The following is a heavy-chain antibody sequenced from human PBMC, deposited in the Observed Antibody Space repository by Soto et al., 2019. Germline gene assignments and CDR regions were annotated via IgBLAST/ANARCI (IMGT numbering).Heavy chain of an antibody. CDR2: IYHSGST. Sequence: PSETLSLTCAVSGGSISSGGYSWSWIRQPPGKGLEWIGYIYHSGSTYYNPSLKSRVTISVDRSKNQFSLKLSSVTAADTAVYYCARLRGRSYYYYGMDVWGQGTTVTVSS. V-gene: IGHV4-30-2*01. CDR1: GGSISSGGYS. CDR3: ARLRGRSYYYYGMDV. J-gene: IGHJ6*02. D-gene: IGHD3-10*01.